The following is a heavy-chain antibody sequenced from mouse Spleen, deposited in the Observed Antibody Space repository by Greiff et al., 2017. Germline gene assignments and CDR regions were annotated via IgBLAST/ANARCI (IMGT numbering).Heavy chain of an antibody. J-gene: IGHJ2*01. CDR3: ARWIPNWFDY. CDR1: GYTFTDYY. D-gene: IGHD4-1*02. V-gene: IGHV1-76*01. CDR2: IYPGSGNT. Sequence: QVQLQQSGAELVRPGASVKLSCKASGYTFTDYYINWVKQRPGQGLEWIARIYPGSGNTYYNEKFKGKATLTAEKSSSTAYMQLSSLTSEDSAVYFCARWIPNWFDYWGQGTTLTVSS.